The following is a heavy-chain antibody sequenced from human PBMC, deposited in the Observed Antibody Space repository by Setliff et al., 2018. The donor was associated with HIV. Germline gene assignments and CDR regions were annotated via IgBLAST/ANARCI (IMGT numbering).Heavy chain of an antibody. V-gene: IGHV4-31*03. CDR1: GVSIATDGYY. CDR2: MYRSGST. Sequence: LSLTCSVSGVSIATDGYYWSWIRHYPGKGLEWIGYMYRSGSTYYNASLASRLIMSLDPSKNQFSLKLNSMTAADTAMYYCAGGRYFRDIRDSRFDFWGQGMLVTVS. D-gene: IGHD3-9*01. J-gene: IGHJ4*02. CDR3: AGGRYFRDIRDSRFDF.